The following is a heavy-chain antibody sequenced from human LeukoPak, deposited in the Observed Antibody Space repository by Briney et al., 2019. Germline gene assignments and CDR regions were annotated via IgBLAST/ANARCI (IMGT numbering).Heavy chain of an antibody. CDR3: ARGAGSTDYSNLLDY. CDR1: GGTFSSYA. D-gene: IGHD4-11*01. Sequence: ASVKVSCKASGGTFSSYAISWVRQAPGQGLEWMGGIIPIFGTANYAQKFQGRVTITTDESTSTAYMELSSLRSEDTAVYYCARGAGSTDYSNLLDYWGQGTLVTVSS. V-gene: IGHV1-69*05. J-gene: IGHJ4*02. CDR2: IIPIFGTA.